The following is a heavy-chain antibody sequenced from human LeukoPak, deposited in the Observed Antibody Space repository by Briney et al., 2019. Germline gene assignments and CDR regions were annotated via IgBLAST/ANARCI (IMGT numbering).Heavy chain of an antibody. CDR1: GFTFSSYG. Sequence: GGSLRLSCAASGFTFSSYGMHWVRQAPGKGLEWVSSISSSSSYIYYADSVKGRFTISRDNAKNSLYLQMNSLRAEDTAVYYCARDRNWGQAPPDYWGQGTLVTVSS. CDR2: ISSSSSYI. D-gene: IGHD7-27*01. V-gene: IGHV3-21*01. J-gene: IGHJ4*02. CDR3: ARDRNWGQAPPDY.